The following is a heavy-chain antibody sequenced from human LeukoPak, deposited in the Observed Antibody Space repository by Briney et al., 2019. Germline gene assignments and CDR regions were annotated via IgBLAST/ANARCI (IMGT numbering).Heavy chain of an antibody. Sequence: PGGSLRLSCAASGFTFSSYAMSWVRQAPGKGLEWVSAISGSGGSTYYADSVKGRFTISRDNSKNTLYLQMNSLRAEDTAVYYCAAYSNYYYDSSGYYYDYWGQGTLVTVSS. CDR1: GFTFSSYA. J-gene: IGHJ4*02. V-gene: IGHV3-23*01. D-gene: IGHD3-22*01. CDR3: AAYSNYYYDSSGYYYDY. CDR2: ISGSGGST.